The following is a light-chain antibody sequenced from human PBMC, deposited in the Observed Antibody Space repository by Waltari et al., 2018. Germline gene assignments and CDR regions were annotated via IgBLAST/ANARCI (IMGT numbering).Light chain of an antibody. J-gene: IGKJ4*01. CDR3: QQGYXXPXT. Sequence: DIQMTQSPSSLSASVGDRVTITCRASQSIDTYLNWYQQKPGIAPKLLIYAASTLQSGVPSRFTGSGSGTXFTLTISSLQPXDFATYSXQQGYXXPXTFGGGTKVEIK. CDR1: QSIDTY. CDR2: AAS. V-gene: IGKV1-39*01.